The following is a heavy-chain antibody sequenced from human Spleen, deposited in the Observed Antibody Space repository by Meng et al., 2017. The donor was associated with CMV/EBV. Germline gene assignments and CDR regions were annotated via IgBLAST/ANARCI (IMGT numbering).Heavy chain of an antibody. D-gene: IGHD6-19*01. CDR3: ARDPYATGWAG. CDR1: GGSISISTW. Sequence: PPAESGPGLVKPSGTLSLTCAGSGGSISISTWWSWVRQPPGKGLEWIGEIYHSGGTNYNPSLRGRVTISLDKSKNQFSPTLRSVTAADTAVYYCARDPYATGWAGWGQGTLVTVSS. CDR2: IYHSGGT. J-gene: IGHJ4*02. V-gene: IGHV4-4*02.